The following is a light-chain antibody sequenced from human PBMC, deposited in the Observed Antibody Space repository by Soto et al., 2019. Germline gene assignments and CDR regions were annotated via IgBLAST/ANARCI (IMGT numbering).Light chain of an antibody. CDR1: QTVNSRF. CDR2: GAS. CDR3: QQYNNWPPLT. V-gene: IGKV3D-15*01. J-gene: IGKJ4*01. Sequence: EIVLTQSPDTLSLSPGERATLSCRASQTVNSRFLAWYQQKPGQAPRLLIYGASTRATGIPDRFSGSGSGTEFTLTISSLESEDFAVYYCQQYNNWPPLTFGGGTNVDIK.